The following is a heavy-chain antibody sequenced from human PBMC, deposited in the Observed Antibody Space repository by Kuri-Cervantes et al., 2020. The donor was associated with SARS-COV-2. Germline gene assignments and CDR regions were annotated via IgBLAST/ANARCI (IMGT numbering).Heavy chain of an antibody. Sequence: GESLKISCAASGFTFSSYAMSWVRQAPGKGLEWVSAISGSGGSTYYADSVKGRFTISRDNSKNTLYLQMNSLRAEDTAVYYCARGTGSNHNHMDVWGKGTTVTVSS. J-gene: IGHJ6*03. D-gene: IGHD1-1*01. V-gene: IGHV3-23*01. CDR3: ARGTGSNHNHMDV. CDR1: GFTFSSYA. CDR2: ISGSGGST.